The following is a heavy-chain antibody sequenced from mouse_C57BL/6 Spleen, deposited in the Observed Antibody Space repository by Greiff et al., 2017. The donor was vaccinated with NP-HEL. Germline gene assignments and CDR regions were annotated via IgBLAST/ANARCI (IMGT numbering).Heavy chain of an antibody. Sequence: EVMLVESGGGLVKPGGSLKLSCAASGFTFSSYAMSWVRQTPEKRLEWVATISDGGSYTYSPDNVTGRFTISRDNAKNNLYLQRSHLKSEDTAIYYCSRPLTGFDYWGQGTTLTVAS. J-gene: IGHJ2*01. V-gene: IGHV5-4*03. CDR2: ISDGGSYT. CDR3: SRPLTGFDY. D-gene: IGHD4-1*01. CDR1: GFTFSSYA.